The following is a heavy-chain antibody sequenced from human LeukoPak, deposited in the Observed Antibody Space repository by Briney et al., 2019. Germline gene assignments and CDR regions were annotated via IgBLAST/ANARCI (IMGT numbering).Heavy chain of an antibody. V-gene: IGHV3-23*01. CDR1: EFTFSNYA. Sequence: WGSLRLSCAASEFTFSNYAMTWVRQAPGKGLEWVSTINTSGGDTYYADSVKGRFTISRDNSKNTVYLQMNSLRAEDTALYYCANRGVTRAGTYYFHYWGQGTLVTVSS. CDR2: INTSGGDT. CDR3: ANRGVTRAGTYYFHY. J-gene: IGHJ4*02. D-gene: IGHD4-17*01.